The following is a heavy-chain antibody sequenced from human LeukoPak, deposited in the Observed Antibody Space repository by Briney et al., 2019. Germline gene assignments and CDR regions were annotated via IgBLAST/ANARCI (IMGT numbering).Heavy chain of an antibody. CDR3: ARFVRERDSSSWYTYFDY. J-gene: IGHJ4*02. V-gene: IGHV4-34*01. D-gene: IGHD6-13*01. CDR1: GGSFSGYY. Sequence: SETLSLTCGVYGGSFSGYYWSWIRQPPGKGLEWIGEINHSGSTNYNPSLKSRVTISVDTSKNQFSLKLSSVTAADTAVYYCARFVRERDSSSWYTYFDYWGQGTLVTVSS. CDR2: INHSGST.